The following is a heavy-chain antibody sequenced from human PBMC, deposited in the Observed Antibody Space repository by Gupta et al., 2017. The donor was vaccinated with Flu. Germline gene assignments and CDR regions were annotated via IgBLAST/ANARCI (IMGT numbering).Heavy chain of an antibody. CDR1: GGSFSGYY. CDR3: ARGATPQHKTTVTTSGYYFDY. D-gene: IGHD4-4*01. V-gene: IGHV4-34*01. CDR2: INHSGST. Sequence: QVQLQQWGAGLLKPSETLSLTCAVYGGSFSGYYWSWIRQPPGKGLEWIGEINHSGSTNYNPSLKSRVTISVDTSKNQFSLKLSSVTAADTAVYYCARGATPQHKTTVTTSGYYFDYWGQGTLVTVSS. J-gene: IGHJ4*02.